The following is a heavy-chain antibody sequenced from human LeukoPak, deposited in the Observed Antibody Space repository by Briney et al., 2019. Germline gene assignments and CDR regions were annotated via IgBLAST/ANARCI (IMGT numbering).Heavy chain of an antibody. V-gene: IGHV4-38-2*01. Sequence: SETLSLTCAVSDYSISSGYYWGWIRQPPGKGLEWIGSIYHSGSTYYNPSLKSRVTISVDTSKNQFSLKLSSVTAADTAVYYCARVPPYDILTGYSPRGWFDPWGQGTLVTVSS. D-gene: IGHD3-9*01. CDR2: IYHSGST. CDR3: ARVPPYDILTGYSPRGWFDP. J-gene: IGHJ5*02. CDR1: DYSISSGYY.